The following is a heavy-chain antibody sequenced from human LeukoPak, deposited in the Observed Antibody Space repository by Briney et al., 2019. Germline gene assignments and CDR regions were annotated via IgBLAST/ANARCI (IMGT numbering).Heavy chain of an antibody. Sequence: GGSLRLSCAASGFTFSSYAMHWVRQAPGKGLEWVAVISYDGSNKYYADSVKGRFTISRDNSKNTLYLQMNSLRAEDTAVYYCARGDCSSTSCYKGVAFDIWGQGTMVTVSS. V-gene: IGHV3-30-3*01. D-gene: IGHD2-2*02. CDR1: GFTFSSYA. J-gene: IGHJ3*02. CDR2: ISYDGSNK. CDR3: ARGDCSSTSCYKGVAFDI.